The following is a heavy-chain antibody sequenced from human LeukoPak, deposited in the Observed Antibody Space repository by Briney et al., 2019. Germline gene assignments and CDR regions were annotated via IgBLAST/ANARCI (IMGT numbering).Heavy chain of an antibody. CDR3: AATFEWLLSYRFDY. CDR2: INNSGST. V-gene: IGHV4-34*01. CDR1: GGSFSGYY. Sequence: SETLSLTCAVYGGSFSGYYRSWIRQTPGKGLEWIVEINNSGSTNYKPSLKSRVTISVDTSKNQFSLKLSSVTAAYTAVYYWAATFEWLLSYRFDYWGQGTLVTVSS. D-gene: IGHD5-12*01. J-gene: IGHJ4*02.